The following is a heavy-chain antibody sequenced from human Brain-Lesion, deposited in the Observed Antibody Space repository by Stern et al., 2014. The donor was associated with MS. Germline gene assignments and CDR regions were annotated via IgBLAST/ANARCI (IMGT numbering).Heavy chain of an antibody. Sequence: EVQLVESGGDLVQPGRSLRLSCAAFGFTFDDYAMHWVRQAPGKGLEWVAGISWNSCTICYADSVKGRFTTSRDNAYSSLYLQMNSLRPEDTALYYCARDITGSSAYFAYWGQGTLVTVSS. CDR3: ARDITGSSAYFAY. D-gene: IGHD1-14*01. CDR2: ISWNSCTI. V-gene: IGHV3-9*01. CDR1: GFTFDDYA. J-gene: IGHJ4*02.